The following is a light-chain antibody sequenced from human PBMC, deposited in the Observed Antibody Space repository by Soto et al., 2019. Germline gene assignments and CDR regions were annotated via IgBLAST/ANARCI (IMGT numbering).Light chain of an antibody. Sequence: DIVMTQSPDSLAVSLGERATINCKASQSVIYSSNNKNYLAWYQQKPGQPPKVVIYWASTRESGVPDRLSGSGSATDFTLTISSLQAEDVAVYYCHQYYRTPYTFGQGTKLEIK. CDR1: QSVIYSSNNKNY. CDR2: WAS. V-gene: IGKV4-1*01. J-gene: IGKJ2*01. CDR3: HQYYRTPYT.